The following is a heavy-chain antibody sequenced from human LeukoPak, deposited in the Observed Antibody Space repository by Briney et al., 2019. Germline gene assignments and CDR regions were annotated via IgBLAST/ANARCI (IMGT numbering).Heavy chain of an antibody. CDR1: GGSISSYY. V-gene: IGHV4-59*12. CDR3: ARGSPFYDSSGYSDDAFDI. J-gene: IGHJ3*02. CDR2: IYYSGTT. Sequence: SETLSLTCTVSGGSISSYYWSWIRQPPGKGLEWIGYIYYSGTTNYSPSLKSRVTISVDTSKNQFSLKLSSVTAADTAVYYCARGSPFYDSSGYSDDAFDIWGQGTMVTVSS. D-gene: IGHD3-22*01.